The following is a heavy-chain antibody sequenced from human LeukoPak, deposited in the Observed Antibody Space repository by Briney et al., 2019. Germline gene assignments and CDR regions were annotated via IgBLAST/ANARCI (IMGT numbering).Heavy chain of an antibody. D-gene: IGHD3-3*01. CDR2: IYYSGST. CDR1: GGSISSYY. CDR3: ARSYYDFWSGHYYYYMDI. V-gene: IGHV4-59*01. Sequence: SETLSLTCTVSGGSISSYYWSWIRQPPGKGLEWIGYIYYSGSTNYNPSLKSRVTISVDTSKNQFSLKLSSVAAADTAVYYCARSYYDFWSGHYYYYMDIWGKGTTVTVSS. J-gene: IGHJ6*03.